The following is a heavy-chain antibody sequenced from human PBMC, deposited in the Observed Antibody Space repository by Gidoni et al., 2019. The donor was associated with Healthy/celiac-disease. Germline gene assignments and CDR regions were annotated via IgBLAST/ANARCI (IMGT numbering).Heavy chain of an antibody. CDR3: VRGSGGTGPLWKF. CDR1: GYTFTKGV. V-gene: IGHV1-3*03. J-gene: IGHJ4*02. Sequence: QVQLVQSGAEVKKPGASVRLSCKTSGYTFTKGVMHWVRQAPGHTFEWIGWMNTGTGNTRYSDDLQDRVNITRDTSASTVYMELSGLTSDDTAVYYCVRGSGGTGPLWKFWGQGSLLTVSS. D-gene: IGHD3-16*01. CDR2: MNTGTGNT.